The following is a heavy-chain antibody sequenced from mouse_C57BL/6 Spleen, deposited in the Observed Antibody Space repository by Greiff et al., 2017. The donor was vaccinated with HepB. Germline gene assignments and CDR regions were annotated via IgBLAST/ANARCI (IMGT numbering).Heavy chain of an antibody. J-gene: IGHJ2*01. D-gene: IGHD1-1*01. CDR2: ISDGGSYT. CDR3: ARGWTTVVAIPFDY. V-gene: IGHV5-4*01. Sequence: EVQLVESGGGLVKPGGSLKLSCAASGFTFSSYAMSWVRQTPEKRLEWVATISDGGSYTYYPDNVKGRFTISRDNAKNNLYLQMSHLKSEDTAMYYCARGWTTVVAIPFDYWGQGTTLTVSS. CDR1: GFTFSSYA.